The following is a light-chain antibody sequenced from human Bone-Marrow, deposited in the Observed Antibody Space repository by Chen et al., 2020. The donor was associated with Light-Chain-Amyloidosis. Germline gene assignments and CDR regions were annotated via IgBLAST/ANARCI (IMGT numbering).Light chain of an antibody. CDR2: LGS. Sequence: DIVMSQSPLSLPVTPGEQASISCRSSQSLLHSSGHYFLDWYLQKPGQSPQVLIYLGSNRASGVPDRFSGSGSGTDFTLKINKVEAEDVGVYFCMQTLQTPITFGQGTRLEIK. V-gene: IGKV2-28*01. CDR3: MQTLQTPIT. CDR1: QSLLHSSGHYF. J-gene: IGKJ5*01.